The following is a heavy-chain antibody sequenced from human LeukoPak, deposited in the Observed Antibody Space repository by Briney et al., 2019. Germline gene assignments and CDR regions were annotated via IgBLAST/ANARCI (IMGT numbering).Heavy chain of an antibody. J-gene: IGHJ5*01. D-gene: IGHD6-19*01. CDR1: GFTVSSNY. V-gene: IGHV3-30-3*01. CDR3: ARDRSQWLAQNWFDP. Sequence: GGSLRLSCAASGFTVSSNYMSWVRQAPGKGLEWVAVISYDGSNKYYADSVKGRFTISRDNSKNTLYLQMNSLRAEDTAVYYCARDRSQWLAQNWFDPWGQGTTVTVSS. CDR2: ISYDGSNK.